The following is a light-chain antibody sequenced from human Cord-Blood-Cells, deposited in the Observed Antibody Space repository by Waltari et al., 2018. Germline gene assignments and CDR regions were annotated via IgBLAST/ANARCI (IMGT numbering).Light chain of an antibody. J-gene: IGLJ1*01. Sequence: QSALTQPRSVSGSPGQSVTISCTGTSRDVDGSTYVSWYQHQPGKPPKLMIYDASKRPSGVPDRFSGSKSGNTASLTISGLQAEDEADYYCCSYAGSYVFGTGTKVTVL. CDR3: CSYAGSYV. CDR1: SRDVDGSTY. CDR2: DAS. V-gene: IGLV2-11*01.